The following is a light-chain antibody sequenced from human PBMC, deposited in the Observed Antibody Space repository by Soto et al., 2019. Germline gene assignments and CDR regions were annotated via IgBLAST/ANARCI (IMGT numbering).Light chain of an antibody. CDR1: SSDVGGYNY. J-gene: IGLJ1*01. CDR2: DVS. Sequence: QSALTQPASVSGSPGQSITISCTGTSSDVGGYNYVSWYQQHPGKAPKLMIYDVSNRPSGVSNRFSGSKSGNTASLTISGLQAEDEADYYCSSYTSSSTLGDFYVFGTGTKLTV. V-gene: IGLV2-14*01. CDR3: SSYTSSSTLGDFYV.